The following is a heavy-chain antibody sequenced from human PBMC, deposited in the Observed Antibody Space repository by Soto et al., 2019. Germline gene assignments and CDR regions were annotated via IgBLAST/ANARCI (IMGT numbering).Heavy chain of an antibody. Sequence: EVQLLESGGGLVQPGGSLRLSCAASGFTFSSSAMSWVRQAPGKGLEWVSTISASGSSTYYADSVKGRFTISRDISKNTLYLQMNSLRAEDTAVYYCAERSPAAGYGFDIWGQGTMVTVSS. V-gene: IGHV3-23*01. J-gene: IGHJ3*02. CDR2: ISASGSST. D-gene: IGHD6-13*01. CDR3: AERSPAAGYGFDI. CDR1: GFTFSSSA.